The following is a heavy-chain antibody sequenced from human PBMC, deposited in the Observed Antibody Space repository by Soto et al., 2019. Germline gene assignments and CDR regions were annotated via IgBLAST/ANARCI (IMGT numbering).Heavy chain of an antibody. V-gene: IGHV3-23*01. J-gene: IGHJ4*02. CDR2: ISGSGGST. CDR3: AKDTWELPYYFDY. Sequence: GESLKISCAASGFTFSSYAMSWVRQAPGKGLEWVSAISGSGGSTYYADSVKGRFTISRDNSKNTLYLQMNSLRAEDTAVYYCAKDTWELPYYFDYWGQGTLVTVSS. D-gene: IGHD1-26*01. CDR1: GFTFSSYA.